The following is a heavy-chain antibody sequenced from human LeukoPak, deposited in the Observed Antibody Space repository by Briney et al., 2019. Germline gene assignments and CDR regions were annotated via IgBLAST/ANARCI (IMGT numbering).Heavy chain of an antibody. Sequence: GGSLRLSCAASGFSFSSYAIYWVRQAPGKGLGWVAVIWSDGNNKYYSDSVKGRFTISRDNFNNTLYLEMNSLRAEDTAVYYCARDGLTDSSGYTVIDNWGQGTLVTVSS. J-gene: IGHJ4*02. D-gene: IGHD3-22*01. CDR3: ARDGLTDSSGYTVIDN. CDR1: GFSFSSYA. CDR2: IWSDGNNK. V-gene: IGHV3-33*07.